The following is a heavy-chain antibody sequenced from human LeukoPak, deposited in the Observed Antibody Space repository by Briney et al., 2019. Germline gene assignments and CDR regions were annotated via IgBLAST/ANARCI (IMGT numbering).Heavy chain of an antibody. CDR1: GYTFTSYG. V-gene: IGHV1-18*01. Sequence: ASVKVSCKASGYTFTSYGISWVRQAPGQGLEWMGWISAYNGNTNYAQKLQGRVTMTTDTSTSTAYMGLRSLRSDDTAVYYCARDHLYYDILTGYSSWGQGTLVTVSS. CDR3: ARDHLYYDILTGYSS. J-gene: IGHJ4*02. CDR2: ISAYNGNT. D-gene: IGHD3-9*01.